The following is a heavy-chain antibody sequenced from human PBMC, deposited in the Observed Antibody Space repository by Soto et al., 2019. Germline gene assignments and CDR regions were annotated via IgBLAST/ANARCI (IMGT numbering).Heavy chain of an antibody. CDR3: ARVISTTWYVDY. J-gene: IGHJ4*02. D-gene: IGHD6-13*01. Sequence: PSETLSLTCTVSGGSISSSSYYWGWIRQPPGKGLEWIGSIYYTWITYYNPSLKSRVTISVDTSKTQFSLKLSSVTAADTAVYYCARVISTTWYVDYWGQGTLVTVSS. V-gene: IGHV4-39*01. CDR2: IYYTWIT. CDR1: GGSISSSSYY.